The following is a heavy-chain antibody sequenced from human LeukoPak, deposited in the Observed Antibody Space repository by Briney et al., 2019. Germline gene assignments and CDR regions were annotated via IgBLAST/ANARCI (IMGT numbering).Heavy chain of an antibody. J-gene: IGHJ4*02. CDR1: GFTVSSNY. V-gene: IGHV3-66*01. D-gene: IGHD3-22*01. Sequence: PGGSLRLSCAASGFTVSSNYMSWVRQAPGKGLEWVSVIYSGGSTYYADSVKGRFTISRDNSKNTLYLQMNSLRAEDTAAYYCASPHSSGYLDYWGQGTLVTVSS. CDR3: ASPHSSGYLDY. CDR2: IYSGGST.